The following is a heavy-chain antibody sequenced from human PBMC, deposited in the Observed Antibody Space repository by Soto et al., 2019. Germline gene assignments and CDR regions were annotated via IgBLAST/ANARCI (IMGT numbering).Heavy chain of an antibody. V-gene: IGHV1-18*01. CDR3: ASRHSSPYFDY. CDR2: ISAYNGNT. CDR1: GYTFTSYG. Sequence: ASVKVSCKASGYTFTSYGISWVRQAPGQGLEWMGWISAYNGNTNYAQKLQGRVTMTTDTSTSTAYMELSRLRSDDTAVYYCASRHSSPYFDYWGQGTLVTVSS. D-gene: IGHD6-13*01. J-gene: IGHJ4*02.